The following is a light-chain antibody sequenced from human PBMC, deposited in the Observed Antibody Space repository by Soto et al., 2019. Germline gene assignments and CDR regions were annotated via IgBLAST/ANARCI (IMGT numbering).Light chain of an antibody. J-gene: IGKJ1*01. CDR1: QDIRNE. V-gene: IGKV1-6*01. Sequence: AIQMTQSPSSLSASVGDRVTITCRASQDIRNELAWYQQKPGKGPNLLIYAASTSHTGVPSRFSGSGSGTDFTLPISCLQPEDSAAYYCLQDYNYPRTFGQGTKVEIK. CDR2: AAS. CDR3: LQDYNYPRT.